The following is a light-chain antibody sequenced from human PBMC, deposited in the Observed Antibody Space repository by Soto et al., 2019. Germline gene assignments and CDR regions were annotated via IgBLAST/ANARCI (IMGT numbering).Light chain of an antibody. J-gene: IGKJ5*01. Sequence: DIQVTQSPSTLSAAVGGSVTSTCRASQNIRNLLAWYQQKPGKAPKPLIYDASTLKTGVPSRFSGSGSGSEFNFTITGLQPDDFATYFCQQYNTYATFGQGTRLEIK. CDR3: QQYNTYAT. CDR1: QNIRNL. V-gene: IGKV1-5*01. CDR2: DAS.